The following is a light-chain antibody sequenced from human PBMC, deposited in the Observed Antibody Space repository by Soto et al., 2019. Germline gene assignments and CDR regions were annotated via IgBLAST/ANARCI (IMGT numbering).Light chain of an antibody. J-gene: IGLJ3*02. V-gene: IGLV2-11*01. Sequence: QSVLTQPRSVSGSPGQSVTISCTGTSSDVGDYNYVSWYQQHPGKAPKLMGYDVTKRHSGVPDRFSGSKSGNTASLTISGLQAEDEADYYCCSYAGSYSWVFGGGTKLTVL. CDR1: SSDVGDYNY. CDR3: CSYAGSYSWV. CDR2: DVT.